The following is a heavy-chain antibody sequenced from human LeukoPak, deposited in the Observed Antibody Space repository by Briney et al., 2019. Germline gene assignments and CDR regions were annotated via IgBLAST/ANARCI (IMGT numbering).Heavy chain of an antibody. Sequence: GGSLRLSCAASGFTFIRHGMHWVRQAPGKGLEWVAVISIDGGDKKYADSVKGRFTISRDNSKKTLYLQMNSLRTEDTAVYYCAKGPLAFDIWGQGTMVTVSS. V-gene: IGHV3-30*18. CDR3: AKGPLAFDI. J-gene: IGHJ3*02. CDR2: ISIDGGDK. CDR1: GFTFIRHG.